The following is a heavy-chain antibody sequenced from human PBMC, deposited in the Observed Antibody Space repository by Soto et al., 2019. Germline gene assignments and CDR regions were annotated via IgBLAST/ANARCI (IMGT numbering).Heavy chain of an antibody. D-gene: IGHD2-15*01. CDR1: GYTFISHG. Sequence: QVQLVQSGVEVKKPGASVKVSCTASGYTFISHGISWVRQAPGQGLEWMGWISGKNGNTNYAQKLQGRVTLTTDTSTSTAYMELRSLRSDDTAVDYCARVSSSIVVVPDYGMDVWGQGTTVTVSS. CDR3: ARVSSSIVVVPDYGMDV. J-gene: IGHJ6*02. CDR2: ISGKNGNT. V-gene: IGHV1-18*04.